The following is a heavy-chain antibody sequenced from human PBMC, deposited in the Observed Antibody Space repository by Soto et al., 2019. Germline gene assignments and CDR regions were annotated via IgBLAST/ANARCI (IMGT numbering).Heavy chain of an antibody. CDR1: GFTLSTYA. CDR3: AKDAVYNDGLWIMDQ. D-gene: IGHD2-21*01. Sequence: GGSLRLSCAASGFTLSTYAMTWVRQAPGKGLECVSGVVGSGSEIYYADSVKGRFTISKDNSKNTLYLQMDSLRAEDTAVYFCAKDAVYNDGLWIMDQWGQGTQATVSS. J-gene: IGHJ4*02. CDR2: VVGSGSEI. V-gene: IGHV3-23*01.